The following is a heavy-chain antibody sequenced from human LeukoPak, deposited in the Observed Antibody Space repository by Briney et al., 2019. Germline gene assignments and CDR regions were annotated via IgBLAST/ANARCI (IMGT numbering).Heavy chain of an antibody. D-gene: IGHD2-2*01. CDR3: ARVLYGSRVNVIDS. J-gene: IGHJ4*02. V-gene: IGHV3-7*01. CDR1: GVTFSNYW. Sequence: WGSLSLSCAASGVTFSNYWINWVRQAPGKGLEWVANMNEYGSEKNYVDSVRGRFTISRDNAENSLFLHMNSLRVEDTAVYRCARVLYGSRVNVIDSWGPGTLVTVSS. CDR2: MNEYGSEK.